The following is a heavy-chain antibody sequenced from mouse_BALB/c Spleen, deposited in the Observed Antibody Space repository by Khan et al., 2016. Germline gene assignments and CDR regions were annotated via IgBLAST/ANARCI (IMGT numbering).Heavy chain of an antibody. V-gene: IGHV2-9*02. J-gene: IGHJ3*01. CDR1: GFSLTNSG. CDR3: ARDDQKYWSWFAS. D-gene: IGHD4-1*01. Sequence: QVQLKQSGPGLVAPSQSLSITCTVSGFSLTNSGVHWICQPPGKGLEWLGVIWPGGSTDYNSALMSRLSITKDTSQNQVILQVISLQTDDTARYYCARDDQKYWSWFASWGQGTLVIVSA. CDR2: IWPGGST.